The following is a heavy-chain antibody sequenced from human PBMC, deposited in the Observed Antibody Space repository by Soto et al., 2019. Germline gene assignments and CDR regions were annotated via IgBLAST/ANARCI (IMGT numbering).Heavy chain of an antibody. CDR2: VNAGGAT. Sequence: EVQLLDSGGGLVQPGGSLRLSCAASGFTFSSYAMGWVRQAPGKGLEWVSSVNAGGATFYADSVKGRFTVARDNSKNTLYLPMNSLRAEDTAVFYCAKGTLVGYKTNLFDYWCQGTQVSVSS. V-gene: IGHV3-23*01. CDR1: GFTFSSYA. D-gene: IGHD2-21*01. CDR3: AKGTLVGYKTNLFDY. J-gene: IGHJ4*02.